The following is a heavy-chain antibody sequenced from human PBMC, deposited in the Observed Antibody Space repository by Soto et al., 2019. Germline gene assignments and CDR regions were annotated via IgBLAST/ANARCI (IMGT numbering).Heavy chain of an antibody. CDR1: GFTFSTYA. Sequence: EVELSESGGGLVQPGGSLRLSCAASGFTFSTYAMTWVRQAPGKGLEWVSSTSRDGSVTYYADSVKGRLTMSRDNSKNTLFLHMNSLRAEDTAAYYCARITLAAATGHWGQGTLVTVSS. D-gene: IGHD6-25*01. CDR2: TSRDGSVT. V-gene: IGHV3-23*05. CDR3: ARITLAAATGH. J-gene: IGHJ4*02.